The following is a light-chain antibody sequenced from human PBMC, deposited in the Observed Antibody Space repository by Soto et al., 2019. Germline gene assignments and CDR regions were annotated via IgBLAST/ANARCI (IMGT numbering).Light chain of an antibody. CDR2: EVS. CDR1: SSDVGGYNY. V-gene: IGLV2-14*01. Sequence: SVGTEPASVSGYIGQAITISYTGTSSDVGGYNYVSWYQQHPGKAPKLMIYEVSNRPSGVSNRFSGSKSGNTASLTISGLQAEDEADYYCTSYTSTTTYVFGTGTKVTVL. J-gene: IGLJ1*01. CDR3: TSYTSTTTYV.